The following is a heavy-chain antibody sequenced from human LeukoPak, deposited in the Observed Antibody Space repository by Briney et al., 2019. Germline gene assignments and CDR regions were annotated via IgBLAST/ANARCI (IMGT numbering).Heavy chain of an antibody. V-gene: IGHV4-34*01. CDR1: GGSFSGYY. D-gene: IGHD3-22*01. Sequence: PSETLSLTCAVYGGSFSGYYWSWIRQPPGKGREWIGEINHSGSTNYNPSLKSRVTISVDTSKNQFSLKLSSVTAADTAVYYCARLRRVYDSSGYYSSHFDYWGQGTLVTVSS. CDR3: ARLRRVYDSSGYYSSHFDY. J-gene: IGHJ4*02. CDR2: INHSGST.